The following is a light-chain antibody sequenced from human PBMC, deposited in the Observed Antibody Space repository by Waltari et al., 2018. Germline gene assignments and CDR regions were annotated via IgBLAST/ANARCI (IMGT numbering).Light chain of an antibody. CDR2: WAS. V-gene: IGKV4-1*01. Sequence: DIVMTQSPDLVAVSQSDRATLHCSSTQNILSSSDNKNYLVWYQQKPGQPPKLLISWASTRESGVPDRFSGSGSGTDFTLTISSLQAEDVAVYYCQLCYHLPSFGGGTRVEIK. CDR3: QLCYHLPS. J-gene: IGKJ4*01. CDR1: QNILSSSDNKNY.